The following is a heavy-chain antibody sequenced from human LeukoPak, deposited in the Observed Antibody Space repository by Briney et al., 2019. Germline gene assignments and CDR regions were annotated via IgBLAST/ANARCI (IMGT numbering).Heavy chain of an antibody. Sequence: ASVKVSCKASGYTFTSYDINWVRQATGQGLEWMGWMNPNSGNTGYAQRFQGRVTMTRNTSISTAYMELSSLRSEDTAVYYCARGSTHYYYCYMDVWGKGTTVTVSS. CDR1: GYTFTSYD. CDR3: ARGSTHYYYCYMDV. CDR2: MNPNSGNT. J-gene: IGHJ6*03. V-gene: IGHV1-8*01. D-gene: IGHD2/OR15-2a*01.